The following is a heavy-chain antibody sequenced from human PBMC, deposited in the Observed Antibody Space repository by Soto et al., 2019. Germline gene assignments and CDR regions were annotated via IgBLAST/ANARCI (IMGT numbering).Heavy chain of an antibody. CDR3: AKSRDGYNPRES. CDR2: INHSGST. Sequence: SETLSLTCAVYGGSFSGHYWSWIRQPPGKGLEWIGEINHSGSTNYNPSLRSRVTISVDTSKNQFSLKVFSVTAADTAVYYCAKSRDGYNPRESWGQGSLVTVS. CDR1: GGSFSGHY. J-gene: IGHJ5*02. V-gene: IGHV4-34*01. D-gene: IGHD5-18*01.